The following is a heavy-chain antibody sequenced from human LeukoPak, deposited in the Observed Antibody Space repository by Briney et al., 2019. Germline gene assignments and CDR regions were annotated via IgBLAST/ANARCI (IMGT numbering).Heavy chain of an antibody. V-gene: IGHV4-61*01. CDR2: IYHSGST. CDR1: GGSVSSGSYY. Sequence: SETLSLTCTVSGGSVSSGSYYWSWIRQPPGKGLEWIGEIYHSGSTNYNPSLKSRVTISVDKSKNQFSLKLSSVTAADTAVYYCARGVGLVYYDFWSGYQGNWFDPWGQGTLVTVSS. CDR3: ARGVGLVYYDFWSGYQGNWFDP. D-gene: IGHD3-3*01. J-gene: IGHJ5*02.